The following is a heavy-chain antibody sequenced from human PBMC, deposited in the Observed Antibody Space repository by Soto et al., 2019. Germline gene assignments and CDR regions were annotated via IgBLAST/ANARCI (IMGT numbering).Heavy chain of an antibody. CDR2: IIPILGIA. D-gene: IGHD2-15*01. Sequence: SVKGSCKASGGTFSSYTISWVRQAPGQGLEWMGRIIPILGIANYAQKFQGRVTITADKSTSTAYMELSSLRSEDTAVYYCARDPDCSGGSCYPDFDYWGQGTLVTVSS. CDR3: ARDPDCSGGSCYPDFDY. V-gene: IGHV1-69*04. CDR1: GGTFSSYT. J-gene: IGHJ4*02.